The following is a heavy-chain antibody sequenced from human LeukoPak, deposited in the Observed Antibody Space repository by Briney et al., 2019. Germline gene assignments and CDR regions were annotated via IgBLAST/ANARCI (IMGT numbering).Heavy chain of an antibody. CDR2: IKENGTRK. J-gene: IGHJ4*02. CDR1: GFTFTSHW. CDR3: ATPLDDYDSSGHLQGGD. D-gene: IGHD3-22*01. V-gene: IGHV3-7*03. Sequence: GGSLRLSCAASGFTFTSHWITWVRQAPGKGLEWVANIKENGTRKDSMDSVKARFTISRDNAKNSMNLQMSGLRAEDTALYYCATPLDDYDSSGHLQGGDWGQGTLVTVSS.